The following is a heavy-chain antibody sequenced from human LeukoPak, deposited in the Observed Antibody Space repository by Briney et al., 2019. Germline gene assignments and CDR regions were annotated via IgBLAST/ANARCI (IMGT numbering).Heavy chain of an antibody. V-gene: IGHV3-74*01. Sequence: GRCLRLSCAAPGHTLSSNCMHWVPHASGKGLVYVSRFNCDGRSKIYADSVKGRFTISRDNAKNTLYLQMNSLRGEYTAVYYCARSGYGSGSYYPPNWFDPWGQGTLVTVSS. CDR1: GHTLSSNC. CDR2: FNCDGRSK. J-gene: IGHJ5*02. D-gene: IGHD3-10*01. CDR3: ARSGYGSGSYYPPNWFDP.